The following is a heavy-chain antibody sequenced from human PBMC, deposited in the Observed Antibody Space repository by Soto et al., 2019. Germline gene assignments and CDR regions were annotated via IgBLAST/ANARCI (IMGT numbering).Heavy chain of an antibody. Sequence: KPSETLSLTCAVSGGSFTSNNWWTWVRQPPGQGLEWIGEIYRTGSTNYNPSLKSRVTISVDTSKNQFSLKLSSVTAADTAVYYCARGTPNYYGSGSYYKRGYYYGMDVWGQGTTVTVSS. J-gene: IGHJ6*02. CDR2: IYRTGST. D-gene: IGHD3-10*01. V-gene: IGHV4-4*02. CDR1: GGSFTSNNW. CDR3: ARGTPNYYGSGSYYKRGYYYGMDV.